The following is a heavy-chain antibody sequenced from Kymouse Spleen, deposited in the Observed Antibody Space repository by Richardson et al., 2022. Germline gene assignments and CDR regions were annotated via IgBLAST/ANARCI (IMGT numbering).Heavy chain of an antibody. CDR1: GFTFSSYG. CDR2: IWYDGSNK. J-gene: IGHJ4*02. Sequence: QVQLVESGGGVVQPGRSLRLSCAASGFTFSSYGMHWVRQAPGKGLEWVAVIWYDGSNKYYADSVKGRFTISRDNSKNTLYLQMNSLRAEDTAVYYCARDEGAVAFFDYWGQGTLVTVSS. D-gene: IGHD6-19*01. CDR3: ARDEGAVAFFDY. V-gene: IGHV3-33*01.